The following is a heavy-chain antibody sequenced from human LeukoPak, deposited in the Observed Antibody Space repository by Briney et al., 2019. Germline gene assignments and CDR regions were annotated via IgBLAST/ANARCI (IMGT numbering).Heavy chain of an antibody. CDR3: ARLRSYRFLEWLPYDY. CDR1: IGSISSSKW. CDR2: IYLYGTT. J-gene: IGHJ4*02. D-gene: IGHD3-3*01. Sequence: SETLSLTCSVSIGSISSSKWWSWVRQSPVKGLEWIGEIYLYGTTNYNPSFTSRVTMSVDRSRNQFSLKLTSVTAADTAVYYCARLRSYRFLEWLPYDYWGQGTLVTVSS. V-gene: IGHV4-4*02.